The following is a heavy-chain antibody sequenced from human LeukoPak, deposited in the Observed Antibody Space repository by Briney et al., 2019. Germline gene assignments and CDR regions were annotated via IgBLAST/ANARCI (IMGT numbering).Heavy chain of an antibody. CDR3: ATDTVVPAAMRVYYYYYYGMDV. CDR2: INPSGGST. V-gene: IGHV1-46*01. J-gene: IGHJ6*02. CDR1: GYTFTSYY. D-gene: IGHD2-2*01. Sequence: GASVTVSCKASGYTFTSYYMHWVRQAPGQGREWMGIINPSGGSTSYAQKFQGRVTMTRDTSTSTVYMELSSLRSEDTAVYYCATDTVVPAAMRVYYYYYYGMDVWGQGTTVTVSS.